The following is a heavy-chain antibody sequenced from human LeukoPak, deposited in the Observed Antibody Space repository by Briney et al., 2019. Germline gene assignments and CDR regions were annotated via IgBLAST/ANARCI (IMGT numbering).Heavy chain of an antibody. D-gene: IGHD2-2*01. CDR3: AKDLRIVVVPAATYGMDV. J-gene: IGHJ6*04. CDR2: ISYDGSNK. Sequence: PGGSLRLSCAASGFTFSSYGMHWVRQAPGKGLEWVAVISYDGSNKYYADSVKGRFTISRDNSKNTLYLRMNSLRAEDTAVYYCAKDLRIVVVPAATYGMDVWGKGTTVTVSS. CDR1: GFTFSSYG. V-gene: IGHV3-30*18.